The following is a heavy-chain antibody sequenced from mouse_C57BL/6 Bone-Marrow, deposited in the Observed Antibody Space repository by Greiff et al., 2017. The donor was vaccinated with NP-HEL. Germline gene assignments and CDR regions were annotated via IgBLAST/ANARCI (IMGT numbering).Heavy chain of an antibody. D-gene: IGHD1-1*01. CDR3: TTEYYGSILGFAY. CDR2: IDPENGDT. V-gene: IGHV14-4*01. CDR1: GFNIKDDY. Sequence: VQLQQSGAELVRPGASVKLSCTASGFNIKDDYMHWVKQRPEQGLEWIGWIDPENGDTEYASKFQGKATITADTSSSTAYLQLSSLTSEDTAVYYCTTEYYGSILGFAYWGQGTLVTVSA. J-gene: IGHJ3*01.